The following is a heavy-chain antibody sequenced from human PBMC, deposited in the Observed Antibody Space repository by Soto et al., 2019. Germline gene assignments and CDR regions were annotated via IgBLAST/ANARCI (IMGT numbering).Heavy chain of an antibody. V-gene: IGHV3-7*01. CDR2: INQGGSER. CDR3: AKASTGFDY. Sequence: GGSLRLSCAASGFIFSNYWMSWVRQTPGKGLEWVASINQGGSERSFVDSVEGRFTISRDNAKNSLYLQLNSLRAEDTAVYYCAKASTGFDYWGQGTMVTVSS. J-gene: IGHJ4*02. D-gene: IGHD6-25*01. CDR1: GFIFSNYW.